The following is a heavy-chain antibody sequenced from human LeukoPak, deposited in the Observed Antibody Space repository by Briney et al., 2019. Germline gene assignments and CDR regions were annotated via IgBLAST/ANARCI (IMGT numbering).Heavy chain of an antibody. CDR3: ARHDITMIVANWFDP. Sequence: PSETLSLTCTVSGYSISSNYHWGWIRQPPGKGLEWIATIYHSGSTYYNPSLKSRVTISVDTSKNQFSLKMRSVTAADTAVYYCARHDITMIVANWFDPWGQGTLVTVSS. J-gene: IGHJ5*02. D-gene: IGHD3-22*01. V-gene: IGHV4-38-2*02. CDR1: GYSISSNYH. CDR2: IYHSGST.